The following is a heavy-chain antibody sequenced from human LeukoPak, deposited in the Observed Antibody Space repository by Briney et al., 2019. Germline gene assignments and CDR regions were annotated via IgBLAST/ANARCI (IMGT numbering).Heavy chain of an antibody. J-gene: IGHJ4*02. CDR1: SGSISSGSYY. CDR2: IYTSGNT. CDR3: ARGSTLYYYGSGSYFDY. D-gene: IGHD3-10*01. V-gene: IGHV4-61*02. Sequence: SQTLSLTCTVSSGSISSGSYYWSWIRQPAGKGLEWIGRIYTSGNTNYNPSLKSRVTISVDTSKNQFSLKLSSVTAADTAVYYCARGSTLYYYGSGSYFDYWGQGTLVTVSS.